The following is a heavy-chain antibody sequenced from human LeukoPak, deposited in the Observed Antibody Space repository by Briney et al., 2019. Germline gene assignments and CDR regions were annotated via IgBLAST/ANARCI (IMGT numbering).Heavy chain of an antibody. CDR2: INHSEST. Sequence: PSETLSLTCAVYGGSFSGYYWSWIRQPPGKGLEWIGEINHSESTNYNPSLKSRVTISVDTSKNQFSLKLSSVTAADTAVYYCARGITSSSWTYGMDVWGQGTTVTVSS. J-gene: IGHJ6*02. D-gene: IGHD6-13*01. V-gene: IGHV4-34*01. CDR1: GGSFSGYY. CDR3: ARGITSSSWTYGMDV.